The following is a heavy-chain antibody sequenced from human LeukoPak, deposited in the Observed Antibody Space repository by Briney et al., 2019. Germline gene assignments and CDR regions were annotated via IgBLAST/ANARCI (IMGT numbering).Heavy chain of an antibody. D-gene: IGHD4-17*01. V-gene: IGHV1-18*01. CDR3: GRDYYGDFEAEDAFDI. Sequence: GASVKVSCKASGYTFTGYGISWVRQAPGQGLEWMGWISAYNGNTNYAQKLQGRVTMTTDTSTSTAYMELRSLRSDDTAVYYCGRDYYGDFEAEDAFDIWGQGTMVTVSS. CDR2: ISAYNGNT. J-gene: IGHJ3*02. CDR1: GYTFTGYG.